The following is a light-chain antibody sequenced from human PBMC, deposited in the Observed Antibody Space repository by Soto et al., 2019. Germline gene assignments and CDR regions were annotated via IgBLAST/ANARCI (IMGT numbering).Light chain of an antibody. Sequence: QAVVTQPASVSGSPGQSITISCTGTSSDVGGYNYVSWYRQHPGKAPKLMIYDVSNRPSGVSNRFSGSKSGNTASLTISGLQAEDEADYYCSSYTTSSTLVFGGGTKLTVL. CDR3: SSYTTSSTLV. CDR1: SSDVGGYNY. J-gene: IGLJ2*01. V-gene: IGLV2-14*01. CDR2: DVS.